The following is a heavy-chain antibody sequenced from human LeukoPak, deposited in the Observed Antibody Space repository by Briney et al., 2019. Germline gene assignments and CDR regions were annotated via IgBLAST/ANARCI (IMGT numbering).Heavy chain of an antibody. CDR3: ARWVPRSSWDQDRKFDP. J-gene: IGHJ5*02. D-gene: IGHD6-13*01. CDR1: GYTFTSYG. Sequence: ASVKVSCKASGYTFTSYGISWVRQAPGQGLEWMGWISAYNGNTNYAQKLQGRVTMTTDTSTSTAYMELRSLRSDDTAVYYCARWVPRSSWDQDRKFDPWGQGTLVTVSS. CDR2: ISAYNGNT. V-gene: IGHV1-18*01.